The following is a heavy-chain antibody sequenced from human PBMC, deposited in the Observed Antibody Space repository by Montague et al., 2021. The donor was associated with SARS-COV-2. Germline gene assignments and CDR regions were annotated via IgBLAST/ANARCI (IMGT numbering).Heavy chain of an antibody. CDR1: GDSVCSKTAT. CDR3: ARTTTRMLYPENAFDV. V-gene: IGHV6-1*01. J-gene: IGHJ3*01. D-gene: IGHD2-15*01. CDR2: TYYRSKWYH. Sequence: CAISGDSVCSKTATWSWIRQSPSRGLGWLGGTYYRSKWYHDYAISLNSRITINPDTSKNQFSLQLGSVAPEDTAVFYCARTTTRMLYPENAFDVWGQGTMVTVSS.